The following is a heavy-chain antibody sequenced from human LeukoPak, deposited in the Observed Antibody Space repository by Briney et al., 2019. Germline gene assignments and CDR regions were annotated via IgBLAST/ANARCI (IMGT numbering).Heavy chain of an antibody. CDR2: IIPIFGTA. V-gene: IGHV1-69*05. CDR3: ASESGYYDSSGYPKRGALDY. Sequence: ASVKVSCKASGGTFSSYAISWVRQAPGQGFEWMGGIIPIFGTANYAQKFQGRVTIITDESTSTAYMELSSLRSEDTAVYYCASESGYYDSSGYPKRGALDYWGQGTLVTVSS. CDR1: GGTFSSYA. D-gene: IGHD3-22*01. J-gene: IGHJ4*02.